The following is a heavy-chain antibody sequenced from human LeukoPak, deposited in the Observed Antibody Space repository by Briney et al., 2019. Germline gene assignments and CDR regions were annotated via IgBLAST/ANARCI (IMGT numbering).Heavy chain of an antibody. CDR1: GFTFSSYS. V-gene: IGHV3-48*01. Sequence: PGGSLRLSCAASGFTFSSYSMNWVRQAPGKGLEWVSYISSGGKTIYSADSVKGRFTISRDNSKNSLYLQMNSLRAEDTAVYYCARVWYYDSSGYYYRTFDYWGQGTLVTVSS. CDR3: ARVWYYDSSGYYYRTFDY. D-gene: IGHD3-22*01. J-gene: IGHJ4*02. CDR2: ISSGGKTI.